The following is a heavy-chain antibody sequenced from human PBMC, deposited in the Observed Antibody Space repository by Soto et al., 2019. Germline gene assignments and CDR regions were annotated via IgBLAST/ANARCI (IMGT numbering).Heavy chain of an antibody. D-gene: IGHD7-27*01. CDR2: ISSSSSTI. Sequence: GGSLRLSCAASGFTFSSYSMNWVRQAPGKGLEWVSYISSSSSTIYYADSVKGRFTISRDNAKNSLYLQMNSLRDEDTAVYYCARDSHSVNWGSLYSDGFDYWGQGTLVTVSS. CDR3: ARDSHSVNWGSLYSDGFDY. CDR1: GFTFSSYS. J-gene: IGHJ4*02. V-gene: IGHV3-48*02.